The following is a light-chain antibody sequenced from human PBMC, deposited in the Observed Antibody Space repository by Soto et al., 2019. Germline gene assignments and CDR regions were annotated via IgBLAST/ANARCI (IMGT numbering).Light chain of an antibody. Sequence: QSVLTQPPSLSGTPGQRGTISCSGSNSNIGRYSVNWYQHFPGTAPKILIYSDDERPSGVPDRFSGSKSGTSASLAISGLQSEDEAEYYCAAWDDNLNGPLFGGGTQLT. CDR3: AAWDDNLNGPL. CDR1: NSNIGRYS. V-gene: IGLV1-44*01. J-gene: IGLJ3*02. CDR2: SDD.